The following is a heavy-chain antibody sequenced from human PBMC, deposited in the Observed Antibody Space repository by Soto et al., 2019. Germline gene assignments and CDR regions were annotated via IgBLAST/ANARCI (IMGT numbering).Heavy chain of an antibody. J-gene: IGHJ4*02. CDR2: ISYDGSNK. Sequence: PGGYLRLSCAATGFNFTIYGMHWVRQAPGKVLEWVAVISYDGSNKYYADSVKGRFTISRDNSKNTLYLQMNSLRAEDTAVYYCAKDQSGYSSGFLDYWGQGALVTVSS. CDR3: AKDQSGYSSGFLDY. V-gene: IGHV3-30*18. CDR1: GFNFTIYG. D-gene: IGHD6-19*01.